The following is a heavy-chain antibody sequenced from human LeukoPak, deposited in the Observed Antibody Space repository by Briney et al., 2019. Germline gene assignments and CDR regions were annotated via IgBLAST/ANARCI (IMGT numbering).Heavy chain of an antibody. D-gene: IGHD6-13*01. CDR2: ISSSSSTI. J-gene: IGHJ6*03. CDR1: GFTFSDYY. CDR3: AREIAAAVSYYYYYYMDV. V-gene: IGHV3-11*04. Sequence: KSGGSLRLSCAASGFTFSDYYMSWIRQAPGKGLEWVSYISSSSSTIYYADSVKGRFTISRDNAKNSLYLQMNSLRAEDTAVYYCAREIAAAVSYYYYYYMDVWGKGTTVTVSS.